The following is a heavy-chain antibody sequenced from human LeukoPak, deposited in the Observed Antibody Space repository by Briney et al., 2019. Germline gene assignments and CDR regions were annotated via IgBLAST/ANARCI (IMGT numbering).Heavy chain of an antibody. Sequence: GGSLRLSCAASGFTFSSYWMNWVRQAPGKGLEWVANIKQDGSEKYYVDSVKGRFTISRDNAKNSLYLQMNSLRAEDTAVYYCAGLGITMIGGVWGKGTTVTISS. CDR1: GFTFSSYW. J-gene: IGHJ6*04. D-gene: IGHD3-10*02. V-gene: IGHV3-7*01. CDR2: IKQDGSEK. CDR3: AGLGITMIGGV.